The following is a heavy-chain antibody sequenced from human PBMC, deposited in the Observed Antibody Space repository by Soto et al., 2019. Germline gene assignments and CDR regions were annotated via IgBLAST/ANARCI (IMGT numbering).Heavy chain of an antibody. CDR3: AKGDNLGPKTGYAFDP. Sequence: SQTLSLTCAISEDSVSSNTASWNWIRQSPSRGLEWLGRTYFRSEWYNDYAVSVKSRIIINPDTSNNQFSLQLNSVTPEDTAVYFCAKGDNLGPKTGYAFDPWRQGIMVTV. D-gene: IGHD5-12*01. CDR2: TYFRSEWYN. J-gene: IGHJ5*02. CDR1: EDSVSSNTAS. V-gene: IGHV6-1*01.